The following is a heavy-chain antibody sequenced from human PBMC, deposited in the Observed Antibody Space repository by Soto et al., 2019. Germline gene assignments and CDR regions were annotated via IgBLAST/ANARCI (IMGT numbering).Heavy chain of an antibody. V-gene: IGHV1-58*01. CDR1: GFTFTSSA. D-gene: IGHD2-21*02. Sequence: QMQLVQSGPEVKKPGTSVKVSCKASGFTFTSSAVQWVRLARGQRLEWIGWIVVGSGNTNYAQKFQERVTITRDMSTSTAYMELSSLRSEDTAVYSCAADRIYCGGDCYVDWGQGTLITVSS. CDR3: AADRIYCGGDCYVD. CDR2: IVVGSGNT. J-gene: IGHJ4*02.